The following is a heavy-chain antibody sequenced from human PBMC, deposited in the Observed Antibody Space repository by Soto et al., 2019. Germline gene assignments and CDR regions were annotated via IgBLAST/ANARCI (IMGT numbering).Heavy chain of an antibody. CDR3: ARGQYSSGGGYFDY. Sequence: EVQLVESGGGLVQPGGSLRLSCAASGFTFSSYEMNWVRQAPGKGLEWVSYISSSGSTIYYADSVKGRFTISRDNAKNSLYLQRNRLRAEDTAVYYCARGQYSSGGGYFDYWGQETLVTVSS. J-gene: IGHJ4*02. CDR2: ISSSGSTI. CDR1: GFTFSSYE. V-gene: IGHV3-48*03. D-gene: IGHD6-19*01.